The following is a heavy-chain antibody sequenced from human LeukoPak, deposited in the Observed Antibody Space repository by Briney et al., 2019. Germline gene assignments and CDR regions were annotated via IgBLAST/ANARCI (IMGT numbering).Heavy chain of an antibody. CDR2: INHSGST. D-gene: IGHD3-9*01. CDR3: ARGNAWARYFDAP. Sequence: SETLSLTCAVYGGSFSGYYWSWIRQPPGKGLEWIGEINHSGSTNHNPSLKSRVTISVDTSKNQFSLKLSSVTAADTAVYYCARGNAWARYFDAPWGQGTLVTVSS. J-gene: IGHJ5*02. V-gene: IGHV4-34*01. CDR1: GGSFSGYY.